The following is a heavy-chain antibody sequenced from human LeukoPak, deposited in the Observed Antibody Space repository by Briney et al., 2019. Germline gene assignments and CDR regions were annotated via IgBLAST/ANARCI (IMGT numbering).Heavy chain of an antibody. V-gene: IGHV1-3*01. D-gene: IGHD3-3*01. CDR3: ARANDFWSGYYYGMDV. CDR1: GYTFTTYT. CDR2: INAGNGNT. J-gene: IGHJ6*02. Sequence: GASVKVSCKASGYTFTTYTIHWVRQAPGQRLEWMGWINAGNGNTKYSQQFQGRVTITRDTSASTAYMELSSLRSEDTAVYYCARANDFWSGYYYGMDVWDQGTTVTVSS.